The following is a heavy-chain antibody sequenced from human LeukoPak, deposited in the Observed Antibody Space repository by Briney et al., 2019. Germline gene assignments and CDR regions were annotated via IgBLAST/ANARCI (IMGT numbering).Heavy chain of an antibody. V-gene: IGHV3-11*04. J-gene: IGHJ6*03. D-gene: IGHD1-26*01. CDR2: ISGSGHDI. Sequence: GGSLRLSCAASGFTFSDSYMTWVRQAPGKGVEWVAYISGSGHDINYSDSVKGRFTISRDNAKKSLYLQMNSLRAEDTAVYYCVRAYSGSYGLGYYYMDVWGKGTTVTVSS. CDR3: VRAYSGSYGLGYYYMDV. CDR1: GFTFSDSY.